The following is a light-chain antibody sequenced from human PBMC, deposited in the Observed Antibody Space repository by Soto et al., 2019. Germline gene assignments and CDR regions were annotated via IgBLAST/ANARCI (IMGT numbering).Light chain of an antibody. CDR1: QSVSSSY. J-gene: IGKJ1*01. CDR3: QQYGSSPRT. Sequence: EIVLTQSPGTLSLSPGERATLSCRASQSVSSSYLAWYQQKPGQAPRLLIYGASSRATGIPDRFSGSGSGTDFTLIISRLEPEDFEVYYCQQYGSSPRTFGQGTKV. CDR2: GAS. V-gene: IGKV3-20*01.